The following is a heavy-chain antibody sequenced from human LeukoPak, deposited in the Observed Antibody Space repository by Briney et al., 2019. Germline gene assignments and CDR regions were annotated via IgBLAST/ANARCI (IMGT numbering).Heavy chain of an antibody. CDR3: ARTDASSSFDP. J-gene: IGHJ5*02. V-gene: IGHV4-30-4*08. CDR2: IYFGGSP. Sequence: PSETLSLTCTVSGGSLSSGDYYWSWIRQPPGKGLEWIGYIYFGGSPYYNPSLKSRVTISGDTSKNQFSLKLRSVTAADTAVYYCARTDASSSFDPWGQGTLVTVSS. CDR1: GGSLSSGDYY. D-gene: IGHD6-13*01.